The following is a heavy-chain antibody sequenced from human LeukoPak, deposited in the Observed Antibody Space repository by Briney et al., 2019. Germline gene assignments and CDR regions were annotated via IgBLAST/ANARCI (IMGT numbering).Heavy chain of an antibody. CDR1: GGSFSGYY. CDR3: ARPREQWLGNDAFDI. CDR2: INHSGST. J-gene: IGHJ3*02. Sequence: PSETLSLTCAVYGGSFSGYYWSWIRQPPGKGLEWIGEINHSGSTNYNPSLKSRVAMSVDTSQNQFSLHLNSVTAADTAIYYCARPREQWLGNDAFDIWGQGTVITVSS. V-gene: IGHV4-34*01. D-gene: IGHD6-19*01.